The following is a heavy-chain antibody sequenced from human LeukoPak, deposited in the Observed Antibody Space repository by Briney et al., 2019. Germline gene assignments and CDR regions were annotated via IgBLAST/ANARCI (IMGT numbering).Heavy chain of an antibody. V-gene: IGHV3-7*01. Sequence: GGSLRLSCAASGFTFSSYWMGWVRQAPGKGLEWVANIKQDGSEKYYVDSVKGRFTISRDNAKNSLYLQMNSLRAEDTAVYYCARVRGGYCSSTSCSHGMDYWGQGTLVTVSS. CDR1: GFTFSSYW. CDR2: IKQDGSEK. J-gene: IGHJ4*02. CDR3: ARVRGGYCSSTSCSHGMDY. D-gene: IGHD2-2*01.